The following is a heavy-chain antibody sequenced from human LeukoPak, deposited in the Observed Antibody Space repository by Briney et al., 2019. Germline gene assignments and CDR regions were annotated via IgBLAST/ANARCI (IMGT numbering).Heavy chain of an antibody. Sequence: GGCLRLSCAASGFSLCDYYMSWIRQALGKGLEWVSYISSSGSTIYYADSVKGRFTIPRDNAKNARYLQMNILRAESAAVYYCARDSASFDYWGQGTLVTVSS. CDR1: GFSLCDYY. D-gene: IGHD6-25*01. V-gene: IGHV3-11*01. J-gene: IGHJ4*02. CDR3: ARDSASFDY. CDR2: ISSSGSTI.